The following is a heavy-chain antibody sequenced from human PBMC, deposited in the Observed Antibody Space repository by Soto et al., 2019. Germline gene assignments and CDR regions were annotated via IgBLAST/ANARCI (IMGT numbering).Heavy chain of an antibody. V-gene: IGHV1-69*01. J-gene: IGHJ6*02. Sequence: QVQLVQSGAEVKKPGSSVKVSCKASGGTFSSYAISWVRQAPGQGLEWMGGIIPISETTNYAQKFQGRVTITADESKSTAHMELSSLRSEDTAVYYCARSQGSSTSLAIYYYYYYGMDVWGQGTTVTVSS. D-gene: IGHD2-2*01. CDR2: IIPISETT. CDR1: GGTFSSYA. CDR3: ARSQGSSTSLAIYYYYYYGMDV.